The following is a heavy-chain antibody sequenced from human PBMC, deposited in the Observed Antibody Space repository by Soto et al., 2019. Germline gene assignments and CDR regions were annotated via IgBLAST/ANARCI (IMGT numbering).Heavy chain of an antibody. CDR1: GFTFSSYW. CDR3: ARDLPSVSYYYYYYGMDV. J-gene: IGHJ6*02. Sequence: LRLSCAASGFTFSSYWMHWVRQAPGKGLVWVSRINSDGSSTSYADSVKGRFTISRDNAKNTLYLQMNSLRAEDTAVYYCARDLPSVSYYYYYYGMDVWGQGTTDTVSS. D-gene: IGHD4-4*01. V-gene: IGHV3-74*01. CDR2: INSDGSST.